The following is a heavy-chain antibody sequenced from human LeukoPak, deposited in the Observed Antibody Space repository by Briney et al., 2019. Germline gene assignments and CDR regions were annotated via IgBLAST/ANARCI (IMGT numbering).Heavy chain of an antibody. V-gene: IGHV3-21*01. Sequence: GGSLRLSCAASGFTFSSYSMNWVRQAPGKGLEWVSSISSSSYIYYADSVKGRFTISRDNAKNSLYLQMNSLRAEDTAVYYCAREDNMVRGVIRKYCGMDVWGQGTTVTVSS. CDR3: AREDNMVRGVIRKYCGMDV. J-gene: IGHJ6*02. CDR2: ISSSSYI. CDR1: GFTFSSYS. D-gene: IGHD3-10*01.